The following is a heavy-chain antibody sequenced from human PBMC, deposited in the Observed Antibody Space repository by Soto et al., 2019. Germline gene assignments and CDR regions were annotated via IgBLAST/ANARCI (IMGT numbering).Heavy chain of an antibody. V-gene: IGHV3-21*01. Sequence: GGSLRLSCAASGFTFSSYSMNWVRQAPGKGLEWVSSISSGSSYIYYADSVKGRFTISRDNAKNSLYLQMNSLRAEDTAVYYCAGRFLEWLLPDYWGQGTLVTVSS. CDR3: AGRFLEWLLPDY. CDR2: ISSGSSYI. CDR1: GFTFSSYS. J-gene: IGHJ4*02. D-gene: IGHD3-3*01.